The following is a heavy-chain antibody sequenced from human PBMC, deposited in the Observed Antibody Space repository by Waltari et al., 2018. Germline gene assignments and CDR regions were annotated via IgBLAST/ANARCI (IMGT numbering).Heavy chain of an antibody. CDR1: GGSISSSY. J-gene: IGHJ4*02. CDR3: ARGGTTPIDY. D-gene: IGHD1-7*01. V-gene: IGHV4-59*01. Sequence: QVQLQESGPGLVKPSETLSLTCPVPGGSISSSYWSWIRQPPGKGLEWIGYIYYSGSTNYNPSLKSRVTISVDTSKNQFSLKLSSVTAADTAVYYCARGGTTPIDYWGQGTLVTVSS. CDR2: IYYSGST.